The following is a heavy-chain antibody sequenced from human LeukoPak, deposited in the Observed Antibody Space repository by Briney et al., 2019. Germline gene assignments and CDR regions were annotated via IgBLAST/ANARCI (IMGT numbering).Heavy chain of an antibody. D-gene: IGHD3-10*01. CDR2: LYSGGNT. J-gene: IGHJ4*02. CDR1: GFTVSSNY. Sequence: GGSLRLSCAVSGFTVSSNYMSWVRQAPGKGLEWVSVLYSGGNTYYADSVKGRFTVSRGNSKNTLYLQMNSLRAEDTAVYYCARYDGGSGPFDYWGQGTLVTVSS. CDR3: ARYDGGSGPFDY. V-gene: IGHV3-53*01.